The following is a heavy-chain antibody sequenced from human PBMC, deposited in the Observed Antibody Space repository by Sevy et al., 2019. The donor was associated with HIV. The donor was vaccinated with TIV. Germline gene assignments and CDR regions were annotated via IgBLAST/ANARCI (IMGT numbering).Heavy chain of an antibody. Sequence: GGSLRLSCAASGFTVSSNYMSWVRQAPGKGLEWVSVIYSGGSTYYADAVKGRFTISRDNSKNTLYLQMNSLRAEDTAGYYCAREGIAAAGLFDYWGQGTLVTVSS. V-gene: IGHV3-53*01. CDR1: GFTVSSNY. D-gene: IGHD6-13*01. CDR3: AREGIAAAGLFDY. J-gene: IGHJ4*02. CDR2: IYSGGST.